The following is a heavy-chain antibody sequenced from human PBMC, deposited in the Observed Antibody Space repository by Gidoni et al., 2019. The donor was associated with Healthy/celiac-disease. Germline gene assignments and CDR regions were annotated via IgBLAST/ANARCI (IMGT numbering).Heavy chain of an antibody. J-gene: IGHJ6*02. CDR3: ARILYHRRAAAGIPYYYYGMDV. V-gene: IGHV4-34*01. CDR2: INHSGST. CDR1: GGSFSGYY. D-gene: IGHD6-13*01. Sequence: QVQLQQWGAGLLKPSETLSLTCAVYGGSFSGYYWSWIRQPPGKGLEWIGEINHSGSTNSNPSLKSRVTISVDTSKNQFSLKLSSVTAADTAVYYCARILYHRRAAAGIPYYYYGMDVWGQGTTVTVSS.